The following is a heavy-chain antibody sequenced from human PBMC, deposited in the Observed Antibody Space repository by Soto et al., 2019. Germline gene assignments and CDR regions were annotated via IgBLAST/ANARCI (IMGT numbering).Heavy chain of an antibody. CDR3: ARGVGYCSGGTCYSDT. CDR1: GYTFTSYG. CDR2: ISAYTGNT. Sequence: ASVKVSFKASGYTFTSYGISWVRQAPGQGLEWMGWISAYTGNTNYAQKLQGRVTMTTETSTSTAYMELRSLRSDDTAMYYCARGVGYCSGGTCYSDTWGQGTLVTVSS. D-gene: IGHD2-15*01. J-gene: IGHJ4*03. V-gene: IGHV1-18*01.